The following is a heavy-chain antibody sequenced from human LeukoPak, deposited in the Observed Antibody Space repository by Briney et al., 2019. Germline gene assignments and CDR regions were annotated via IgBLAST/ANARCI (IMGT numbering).Heavy chain of an antibody. CDR1: GFTFGDYA. CDR3: AKSNSGSLYYCEQ. CDR2: ITWNSDSI. D-gene: IGHD3-22*01. V-gene: IGHV3-9*03. J-gene: IGHJ4*02. Sequence: PGGSPRLSCAASGFTFGDYAVHRVRQAPGKGLEWVSGITWNSDSIDYADSVKGRFTISRDNAKNSLYLQMNSLRAEDMALYYCAKSNSGSLYYCEQWAEGTLVTVSS.